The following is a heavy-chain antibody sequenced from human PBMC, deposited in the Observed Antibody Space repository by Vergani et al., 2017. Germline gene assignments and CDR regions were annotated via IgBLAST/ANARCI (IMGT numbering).Heavy chain of an antibody. J-gene: IGHJ3*02. CDR1: GFTFSSYA. Sequence: QVQLVESGGGVVQPGRSLRLSCAASGFTFSSYAMHWVRQAPGKGLEWVAVISYDGSNKYYADSVKGRFTISRDNSNNTLYLQMNSLRAEDTAVYYCAREVRYYDSSGYYLGNDAFDIWGQGTMVTVSS. CDR3: AREVRYYDSSGYYLGNDAFDI. D-gene: IGHD3-22*01. CDR2: ISYDGSNK. V-gene: IGHV3-30-3*01.